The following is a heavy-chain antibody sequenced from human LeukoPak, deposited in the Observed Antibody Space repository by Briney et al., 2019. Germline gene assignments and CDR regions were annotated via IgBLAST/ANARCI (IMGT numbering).Heavy chain of an antibody. CDR3: TTLRPPDYGDSYFDF. Sequence: PGGSLRLSCAASGFTFSNTWMSWVRQAPGKGLEWVGRIKNRTDSGTTDYAAPVTGRFTISRDDSKNTLYLQMNSLKTEDTAVYYCTTLRPPDYGDSYFDFWGQGILVTVSS. CDR2: IKNRTDSGTT. CDR1: GFTFSNTW. D-gene: IGHD4-17*01. J-gene: IGHJ4*02. V-gene: IGHV3-15*01.